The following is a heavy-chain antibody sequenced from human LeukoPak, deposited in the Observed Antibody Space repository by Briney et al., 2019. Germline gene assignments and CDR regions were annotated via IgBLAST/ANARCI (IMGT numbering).Heavy chain of an antibody. J-gene: IGHJ4*02. CDR2: ISSSGTSI. CDR3: ARRYCSSTSCLIDY. D-gene: IGHD2-2*01. CDR1: GFTFSSYE. Sequence: GGSLRLSCAASGFTFSSYEMNWVRQAPGKGLEWVSYISSSGTSIYYADSVKGRFIISRDNAKNSLYLQMNSLRADDTAVYYCARRYCSSTSCLIDYWGQGTLVTVSS. V-gene: IGHV3-48*03.